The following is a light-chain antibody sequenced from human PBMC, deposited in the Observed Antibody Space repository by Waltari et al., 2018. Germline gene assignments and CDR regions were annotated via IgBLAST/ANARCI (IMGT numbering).Light chain of an antibody. CDR3: QQYDDWWT. CDR2: GAS. Sequence: IVMTQSPVTLSVSPGERATLSCRASQSISSNLAWYQQKPGQAPRLLISGASTRATGVPARFSGSGSGTEFTLTIISLQSEDFAVYYCQQYDDWWTFGQGTKVEIK. V-gene: IGKV3-15*01. CDR1: QSISSN. J-gene: IGKJ1*01.